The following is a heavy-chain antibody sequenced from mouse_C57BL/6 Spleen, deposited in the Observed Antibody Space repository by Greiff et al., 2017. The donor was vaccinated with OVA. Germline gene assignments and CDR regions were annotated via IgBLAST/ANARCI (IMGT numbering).Heavy chain of an antibody. CDR1: GFTFSDYG. D-gene: IGHD1-1*01. V-gene: IGHV5-17*01. Sequence: EVKLMESGGGLVKPGGSLKLSCAASGFTFSDYGMHWVRQAPEKGLEWVAYISSGSSTIYYADTVKGRFTISRDNAKNTLFLQMTSLRSEDTAMYYCARGDYGSGFAYWGQGTLVTVSA. CDR3: ARGDYGSGFAY. J-gene: IGHJ3*01. CDR2: ISSGSSTI.